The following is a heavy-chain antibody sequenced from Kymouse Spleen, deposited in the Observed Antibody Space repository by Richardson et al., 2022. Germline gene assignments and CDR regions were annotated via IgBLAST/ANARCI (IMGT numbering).Heavy chain of an antibody. CDR1: GFTFSSYG. D-gene: IGHD3-3*01. Sequence: QVQLVESGGGVVQPGRSLRLSCAASGFTFSSYGMHWVRQAPGKGLEWVAVISYDGSNKYYADSVKGRFTISRDNSKNTLYLQMNSLRAEDTAVYYWDFWSGYSPGVLLRYGRLGPRDHGHRLL. J-gene: IGHJ6*02. CDR3: DFWSGYSPGVLLRYGR. CDR2: ISYDGSNK. V-gene: IGHV3-30*18.